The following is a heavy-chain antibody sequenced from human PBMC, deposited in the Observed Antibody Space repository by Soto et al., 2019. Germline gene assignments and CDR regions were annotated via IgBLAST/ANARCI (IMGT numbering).Heavy chain of an antibody. D-gene: IGHD5-12*01. CDR3: ARERWLQKAHYYYYGMDV. Sequence: QVQLVQSGAEVKKPGSSVKVSCKASGGTFSSYAISWVRQAPGQGLEWMGGFIPIFGTTNYAQKFQGRVTITAVESTSTAYMELSSLRSEDTAVYYCARERWLQKAHYYYYGMDVWGQGTTVTVSS. CDR1: GGTFSSYA. V-gene: IGHV1-69*12. CDR2: FIPIFGTT. J-gene: IGHJ6*02.